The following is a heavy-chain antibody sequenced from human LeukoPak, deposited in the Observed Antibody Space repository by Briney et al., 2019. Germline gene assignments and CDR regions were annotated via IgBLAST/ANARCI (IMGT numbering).Heavy chain of an antibody. CDR2: IKQDGSEK. CDR3: ASTSSSSWYKAGFDY. Sequence: ETLSLTCTVSGGSISSSSYYWGWIRQPPGKGLEWVANIKQDGSEKYYVDSVKGRFTISRDNAKNSLYLQMNSLRAEDTAVYYCASTSSSSWYKAGFDYWGQGTLVTVSS. V-gene: IGHV3-7*01. J-gene: IGHJ4*02. CDR1: GGSISSSSYY. D-gene: IGHD6-13*01.